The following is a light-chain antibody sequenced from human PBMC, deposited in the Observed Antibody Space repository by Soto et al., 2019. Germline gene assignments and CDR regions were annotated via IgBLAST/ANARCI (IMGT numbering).Light chain of an antibody. J-gene: IGKJ2*01. CDR1: QSVRNF. CDR3: HQRSSWPPTYT. Sequence: EIVLTQSPATLSLSPGERATLTCRASQSVRNFLAWYQQKPGQAPRLLIYDASTRATGIPDRFSGSGSGTDFTLTISSLEPEDFAVYYCHQRSSWPPTYTFGQGTTLEI. CDR2: DAS. V-gene: IGKV3-11*01.